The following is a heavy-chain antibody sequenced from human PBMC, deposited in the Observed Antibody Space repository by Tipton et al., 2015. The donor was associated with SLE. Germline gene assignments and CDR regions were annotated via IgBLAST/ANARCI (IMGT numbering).Heavy chain of an antibody. CDR1: GGSISSSSYY. J-gene: IGHJ6*02. CDR2: IYYSGST. Sequence: TLSLTCTVSGGSISSSSYYWGWIRQPPGKGLEWIGSIYYSGSTYYNPSLKSRVTISVDTSKNQFSLQLSSVTAADTAVYYCARLDIVVVVAANAYYHGMDVWGQGTTVTVSS. CDR3: ARLDIVVVVAANAYYHGMDV. D-gene: IGHD2-15*01. V-gene: IGHV4-39*07.